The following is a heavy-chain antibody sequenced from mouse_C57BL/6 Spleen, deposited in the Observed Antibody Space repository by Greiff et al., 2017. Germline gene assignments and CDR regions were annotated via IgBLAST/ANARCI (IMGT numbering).Heavy chain of an antibody. Sequence: EVQRVESGPELVKPGASVKMSCKASGYTFTDYNMHWVKQSHGKSLEWIGYINPNNGGTSYNQKFKGKATLTVNKSSSTAYMELRSLTSEDSAVYYCAIIYYDYPYAMDYWGQGTSVTVSS. D-gene: IGHD2-4*01. CDR1: GYTFTDYN. V-gene: IGHV1-22*01. CDR3: AIIYYDYPYAMDY. J-gene: IGHJ4*01. CDR2: INPNNGGT.